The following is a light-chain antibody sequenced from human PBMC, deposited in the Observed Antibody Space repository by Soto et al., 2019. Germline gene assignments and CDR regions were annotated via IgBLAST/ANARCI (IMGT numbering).Light chain of an antibody. CDR1: SGHSSYA. CDR2: VNSDGSY. Sequence: QSVLTQSPSASASLGASVKFTCTLSSGHSSYAIAWHQQQPEKGPRYLMRVNSDGSYTKGDGLPDRFSGSSSGAERYLTISSLQSEDEADYYCQTGGTVLSVFGGGTKLTVL. J-gene: IGLJ3*02. V-gene: IGLV4-69*01. CDR3: QTGGTVLSV.